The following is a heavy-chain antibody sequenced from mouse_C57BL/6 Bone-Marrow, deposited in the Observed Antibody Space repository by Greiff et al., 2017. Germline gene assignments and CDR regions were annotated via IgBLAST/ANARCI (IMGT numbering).Heavy chain of an antibody. J-gene: IGHJ4*01. D-gene: IGHD1-1*02. CDR1: GYTFTSYW. V-gene: IGHV1-61*01. CDR2: IYPSDSET. Sequence: QVQLQQPGAELVRPGSSVKLSYKASGYTFTSYWMDWVKQRPGQGLAWIGNIYPSDSETHYNQKFKDKATLTVDKSSSTAYMQLSSLTSEDSAVYYCARSGGWDAMDYWGQGTSVIVSS. CDR3: ARSGGWDAMDY.